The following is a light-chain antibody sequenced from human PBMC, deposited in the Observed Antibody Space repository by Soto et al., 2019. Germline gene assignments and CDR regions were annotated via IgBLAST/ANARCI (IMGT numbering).Light chain of an antibody. V-gene: IGKV3-15*01. J-gene: IGKJ1*01. Sequence: EIVMTQSPDTLSVSPGERATLSCRASQSVFSSLAWYQQKPGQAPRLLIYAAATWATGIPARCSGSGSGTEFTLTISSLQAEDFAVYYCQQYHNWPAFGQGTKVDIK. CDR1: QSVFSS. CDR2: AAA. CDR3: QQYHNWPA.